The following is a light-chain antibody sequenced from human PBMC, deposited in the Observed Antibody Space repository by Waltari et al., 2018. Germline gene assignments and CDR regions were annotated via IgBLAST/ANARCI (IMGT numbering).Light chain of an antibody. Sequence: DIVMTQSADSLAVSLGERATINCKSSQSVLYSSNNKNYLAWYQQKPGQPPKLLIYWASTRESGVPDRFTGSGSGTDFTLTISSLQAEDVAVYYCQQYYSIPLTFGQGTRLEI. CDR3: QQYYSIPLT. J-gene: IGKJ5*01. V-gene: IGKV4-1*01. CDR2: WAS. CDR1: QSVLYSSNNKNY.